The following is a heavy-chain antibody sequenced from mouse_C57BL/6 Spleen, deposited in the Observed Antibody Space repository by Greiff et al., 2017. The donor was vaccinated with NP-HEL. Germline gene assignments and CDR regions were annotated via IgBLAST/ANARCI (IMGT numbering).Heavy chain of an antibody. Sequence: QVQLKESGPGLVQPSQSLSITCTVSGFSLTSYGVHWVRQSPGKGLEWLGVIWSGGSTDYNAAFISRLSISKDNSKSQVFFKMNSLQADDTAIYYCANYGNHWYFDVWGTGTTVTVSS. CDR2: IWSGGST. D-gene: IGHD2-1*01. CDR3: ANYGNHWYFDV. V-gene: IGHV2-2*01. J-gene: IGHJ1*03. CDR1: GFSLTSYG.